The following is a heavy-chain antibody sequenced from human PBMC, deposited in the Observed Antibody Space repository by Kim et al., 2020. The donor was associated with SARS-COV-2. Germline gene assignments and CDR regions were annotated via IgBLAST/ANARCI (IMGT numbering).Heavy chain of an antibody. J-gene: IGHJ4*03. CDR3: ARHPDYVILSGDYSVAFDI. CDR1: GGSIRSGG. CDR2: GNHRGST. D-gene: IGHD3-9*01. V-gene: IGHV4-34*01. Sequence: SETLSLTCIVYGGSIRSGGWTWNSQPPGKGMEWKGEGNHRGSTNNNPSLKSRITISSDTSKNQFSLKLNSMTAADTAVYYCARHPDYVILSGDYSVAFDIWGQGTLLTVSS.